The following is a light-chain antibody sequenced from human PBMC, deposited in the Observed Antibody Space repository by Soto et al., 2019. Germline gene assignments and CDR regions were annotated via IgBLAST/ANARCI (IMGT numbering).Light chain of an antibody. CDR3: QHFGTPPWT. J-gene: IGKJ1*01. CDR1: QAILNNY. V-gene: IGKV3-20*01. Sequence: DIVLTQSPGTLSLSPGERATLSCRTSQAILNNYLAWFQQKPGQAPRLLIYLASNRAAGIPDRFSGSGSGKDFTLTISRLEPEDFAVYYCQHFGTPPWTFGQGTKVEI. CDR2: LAS.